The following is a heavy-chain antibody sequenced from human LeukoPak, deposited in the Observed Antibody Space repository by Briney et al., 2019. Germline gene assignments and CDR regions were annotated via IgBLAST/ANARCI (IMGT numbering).Heavy chain of an antibody. V-gene: IGHV3-21*01. CDR3: ARSEEDAFDI. Sequence: GGSLRLSCAASGFTFSNAWMNWVRQAPRKGLEWVSSISSSSSYIYYADSVKGRFTISRDNAKNSLYLQMNSLRAEDTAVYYCARSEEDAFDIWGQGTMVTVSS. CDR1: GFTFSNAW. J-gene: IGHJ3*02. CDR2: ISSSSSYI.